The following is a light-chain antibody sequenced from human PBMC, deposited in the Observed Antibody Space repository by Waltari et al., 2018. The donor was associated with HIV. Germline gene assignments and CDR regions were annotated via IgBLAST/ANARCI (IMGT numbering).Light chain of an antibody. CDR3: QQYGSSPGT. CDR2: GAS. CDR1: QNIINNY. V-gene: IGKV3-20*01. Sequence: EIVLTQSPGTLSLSPGERATLSCRASQNIINNYLAWYQQKPGQSPGLLIYGASSRATGIPDRFSGSGSGTDFTLTISRLEPEDFAVYYCQQYGSSPGTFGQGTKVEIK. J-gene: IGKJ1*01.